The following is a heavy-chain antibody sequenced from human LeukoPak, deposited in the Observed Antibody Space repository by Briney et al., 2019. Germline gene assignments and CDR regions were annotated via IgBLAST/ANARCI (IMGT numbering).Heavy chain of an antibody. CDR3: ARGTNRGGSYYYYGMDV. CDR1: GYTFTSYD. V-gene: IGHV1-8*01. J-gene: IGHJ6*02. Sequence: ASVKVSCKASGYTFTSYDINWVRQATGQGLEWMGWMNPNSGNTGYAQKFQGRVTMTRNTSISTAYMELSGLRSEDTAVYYCARGTNRGGSYYYYGMDVWGQGTTVTVSS. D-gene: IGHD2-15*01. CDR2: MNPNSGNT.